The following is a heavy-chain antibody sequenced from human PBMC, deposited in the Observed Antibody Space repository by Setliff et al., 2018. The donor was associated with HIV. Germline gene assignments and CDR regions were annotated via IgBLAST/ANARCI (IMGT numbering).Heavy chain of an antibody. CDR2: TIPIAARP. V-gene: IGHV1-69*13. D-gene: IGHD4-4*01. Sequence: ASVKVSCKASGYTFNSYAINWVRQAPGHGLEWMGGTIPIAARPTYSQSFQGRVTIVADESTKTAYMELSSLKSEDTAMYYCARGFLYGYSRGSFDYWGQGMLVTVSS. J-gene: IGHJ4*02. CDR3: ARGFLYGYSRGSFDY. CDR1: GYTFNSYA.